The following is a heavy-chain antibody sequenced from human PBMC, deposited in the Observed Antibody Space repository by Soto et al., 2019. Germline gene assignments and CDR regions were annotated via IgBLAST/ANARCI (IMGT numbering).Heavy chain of an antibody. CDR2: NYHSGSN. CDR1: SGSISSSNW. CDR3: ARHKGVVRGVKAGWFDP. J-gene: IGHJ5*02. V-gene: IGHV4-4*02. Sequence: PSETLSLTCAVSSGSISSSNWWSWVRQPPGKGLEWSGENYHSGSNNYNPSHKRGVTISVATSKNQFSLKLSSVTAADTAVYYCARHKGVVRGVKAGWFDPWGQGTLVTVSS. D-gene: IGHD3-10*01.